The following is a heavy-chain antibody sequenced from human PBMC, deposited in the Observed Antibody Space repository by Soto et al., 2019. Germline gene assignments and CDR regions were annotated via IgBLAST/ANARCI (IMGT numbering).Heavy chain of an antibody. V-gene: IGHV1-18*01. J-gene: IGHJ6*04. D-gene: IGHD1-26*01. Sequence: QGQLVQSGPEVKKPGASVKVSCKASGYTFTRYGISWVRQAPGQGLEWMGWISGYNGDTNYAQKDKGRVTMTIDTSTSTAYMELRSLTSDDTAIYYGAKNGLLPYYYYGMDVWGKGTTVTVSS. CDR2: ISGYNGDT. CDR3: AKNGLLPYYYYGMDV. CDR1: GYTFTRYG.